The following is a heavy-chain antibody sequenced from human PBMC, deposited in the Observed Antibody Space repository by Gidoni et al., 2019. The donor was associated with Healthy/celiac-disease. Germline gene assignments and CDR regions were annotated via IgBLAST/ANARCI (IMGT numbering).Heavy chain of an antibody. CDR2: ISSISSYI. CDR3: ARGTDSSSSGFDY. V-gene: IGHV3-21*01. J-gene: IGHJ4*02. Sequence: EVQLVASGGGLVKPGGSLRLSCAASGFTFSSYSMNWVRQAPGKGLEWVSSISSISSYIYYADSVKGRFTISRDNAKNSLYLQMNSLRAEDTAVYYCARGTDSSSSGFDYWGQGTLVTVSS. D-gene: IGHD6-6*01. CDR1: GFTFSSYS.